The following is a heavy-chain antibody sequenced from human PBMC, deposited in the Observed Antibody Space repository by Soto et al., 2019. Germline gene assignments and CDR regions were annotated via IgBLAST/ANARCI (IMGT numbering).Heavy chain of an antibody. CDR2: ISSSSSYI. V-gene: IGHV3-21*01. CDR3: ARVNYDAANYYYYYYMDV. Sequence: GGPLRLSCRASGFNFRSYSMHRVRQAPGKGLEWVSSISSSSSYIYYADSVKGRFTISRDNAKNSLYLQMNSLRAEDTAVYYCARVNYDAANYYYYYYMDVWGKGTTVT. D-gene: IGHD3-3*01. J-gene: IGHJ6*03. CDR1: GFNFRSYS.